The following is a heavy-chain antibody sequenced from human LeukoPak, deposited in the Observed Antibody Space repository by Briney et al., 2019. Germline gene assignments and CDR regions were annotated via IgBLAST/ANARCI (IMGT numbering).Heavy chain of an antibody. J-gene: IGHJ4*02. CDR1: GYTFTSYG. CDR3: ARQRGWLQPYYFDY. CDR2: ISAYNGNT. V-gene: IGHV1-18*01. D-gene: IGHD5-24*01. Sequence: GASVKVSCKASGYTFTSYGISWVRQAPGQGLERMGWISAYNGNTNYAQKLQGRVTMTTDTSTSTAYMELRSLRSDDTAVYYCARQRGWLQPYYFDYWGQGTLVTVSS.